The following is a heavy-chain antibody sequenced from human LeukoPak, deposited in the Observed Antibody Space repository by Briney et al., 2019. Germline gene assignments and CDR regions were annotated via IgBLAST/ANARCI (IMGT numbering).Heavy chain of an antibody. D-gene: IGHD6-6*01. J-gene: IGHJ4*02. CDR3: ARRGVSSEIDY. CDR2: MNPGDSDT. CDR1: GYIFTNYW. V-gene: IGHV5-51*01. Sequence: KNGESLKISCKGSGYIFTNYWIGWVRQVPGKGLEWMGIMNPGDSDTRYSPSFQGQVTISADKSISTAYLQWSSLKASDTAMYYCARRGVSSEIDYWGQGTLVTVSS.